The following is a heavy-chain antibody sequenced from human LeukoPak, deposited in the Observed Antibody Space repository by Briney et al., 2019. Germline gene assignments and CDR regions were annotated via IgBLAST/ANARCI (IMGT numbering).Heavy chain of an antibody. Sequence: GGSLRLSCAASGFTVSSNYMSWVRQAPGKGLEWVSVIYSGGSTYYAESVKGRFTISRDNSKNTLYLQMNSLRAEDTAVYYCASAAYDSVRDYWGQGTLVTVSS. CDR3: ASAAYDSVRDY. J-gene: IGHJ4*02. CDR1: GFTVSSNY. V-gene: IGHV3-66*01. D-gene: IGHD3-22*01. CDR2: IYSGGST.